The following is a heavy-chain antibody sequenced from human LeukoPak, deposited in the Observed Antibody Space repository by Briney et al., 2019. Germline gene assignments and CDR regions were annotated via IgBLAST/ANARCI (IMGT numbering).Heavy chain of an antibody. J-gene: IGHJ3*02. Sequence: KPSETLSLTSTVPGSSISSYYWNCIRQPPGKGLEWIGYIYYSGTTSYNPSLKSRVSISVDTSKNQISLKLSSVTAADTAVYYCARDQGEGLDIWGQGTMVTVSS. D-gene: IGHD1-26*01. V-gene: IGHV4-59*01. CDR1: GSSISSYY. CDR2: IYYSGTT. CDR3: ARDQGEGLDI.